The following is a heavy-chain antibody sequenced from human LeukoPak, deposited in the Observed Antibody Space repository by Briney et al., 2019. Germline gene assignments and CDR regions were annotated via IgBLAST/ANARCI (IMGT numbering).Heavy chain of an antibody. CDR1: GFSLSGYR. Sequence: PGGSLRLSCAASGFSLSGYRMTWVRQAPGKGLEWVARLHADGVEQNYVDSVTGRFTMSRDNAKSSLDLQMNSLRVEDTAVYYCASGGYSFDYLGQGTLVAVSS. D-gene: IGHD5-18*01. V-gene: IGHV3-7*01. CDR3: ASGGYSFDY. CDR2: LHADGVEQ. J-gene: IGHJ4*02.